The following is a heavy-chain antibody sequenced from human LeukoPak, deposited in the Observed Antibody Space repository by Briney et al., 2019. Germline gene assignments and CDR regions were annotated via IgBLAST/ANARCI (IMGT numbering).Heavy chain of an antibody. CDR1: GFTFNSYS. J-gene: IGHJ3*02. V-gene: IGHV3-21*01. CDR3: ARDLAWDAFDI. Sequence: GGSLRLSCAASGFTFNSYSMNWVRQAPAKGLEWVSSISSYSLYIYYADSLKGRFTISRDNAKNSLYLQMNSLRAEDTAVYYCARDLAWDAFDIWGQGTMVTVSS. CDR2: ISSYSLYI.